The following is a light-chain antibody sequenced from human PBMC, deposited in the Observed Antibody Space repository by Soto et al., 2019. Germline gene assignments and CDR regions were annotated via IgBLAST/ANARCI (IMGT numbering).Light chain of an antibody. CDR3: SSYAGSSTWV. J-gene: IGLJ3*02. V-gene: IGLV2-14*01. Sequence: QSALTQPASVSGSPGQSITISCSGTSSDVGGYDHVSWYQHHPGEAPKLMIYEVSYRPSGVSTRFSGSKSGNTASLTISGLQAEDEADYYCSSYAGSSTWVFGGGTKLTVL. CDR2: EVS. CDR1: SSDVGGYDH.